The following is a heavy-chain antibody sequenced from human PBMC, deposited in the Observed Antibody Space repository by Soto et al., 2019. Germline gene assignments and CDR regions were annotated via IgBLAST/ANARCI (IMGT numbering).Heavy chain of an antibody. CDR2: MYAGGDT. D-gene: IGHD2-21*01. Sequence: GGSLRLSCGASGLSVSDNYMGWVRQAPGRGLEWVSVMYAGGDTPYADSVKGRFTISRDKSENTLYLQMNSLRDEDTGVYFCVSRIPSWVFDYWGLGTLVTVSS. J-gene: IGHJ4*01. CDR1: GLSVSDNY. V-gene: IGHV3-53*01. CDR3: VSRIPSWVFDY.